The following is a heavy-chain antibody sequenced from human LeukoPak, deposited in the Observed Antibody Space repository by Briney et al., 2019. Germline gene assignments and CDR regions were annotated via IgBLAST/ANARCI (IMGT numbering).Heavy chain of an antibody. J-gene: IGHJ4*02. CDR1: GFTFDDYA. CDR3: AQDGAA. CDR2: ISAGHRT. V-gene: IGHV3-23*01. D-gene: IGHD6-25*01. Sequence: PGGPLRLSCAASGFTFDDYAMHWVRQAPGKGLEWVSGISAGHRTDYADSVKGRFTISRDNSKNTLYLQMNTLRGEDTALYYCAQDGAAWGQGALVTVSS.